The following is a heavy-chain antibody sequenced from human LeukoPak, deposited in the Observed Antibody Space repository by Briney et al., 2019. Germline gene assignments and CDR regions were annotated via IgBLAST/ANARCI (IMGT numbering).Heavy chain of an antibody. D-gene: IGHD6-19*01. CDR2: INSDGSST. V-gene: IGHV3-74*01. Sequence: GGSLRLSCAASGFTFSSYWMHWVRQAPGKGLVWVSRINSDGSSTSYADSVKGRFTISRDNAKNSLYLQMNSLRAEDTALYYCARDGYSSGWYNYWGQGTLVTVSS. CDR3: ARDGYSSGWYNY. J-gene: IGHJ4*02. CDR1: GFTFSSYW.